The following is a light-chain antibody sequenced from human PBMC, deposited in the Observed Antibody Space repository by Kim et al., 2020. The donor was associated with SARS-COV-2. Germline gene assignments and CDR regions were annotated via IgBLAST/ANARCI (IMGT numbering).Light chain of an antibody. CDR2: DAS. V-gene: IGKV3-11*01. Sequence: LFPGERATLSCRASQNIRSNLAWYEQKAGQAPRVLMYDASNRATDIPARFSGSGFGTDFTLTISSLEPEDSAVYYCQQRSDWPRTFGQGTKVDIK. CDR3: QQRSDWPRT. J-gene: IGKJ1*01. CDR1: QNIRSN.